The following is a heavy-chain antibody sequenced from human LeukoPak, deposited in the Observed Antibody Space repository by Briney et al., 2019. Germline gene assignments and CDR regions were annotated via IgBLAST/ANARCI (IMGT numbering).Heavy chain of an antibody. J-gene: IGHJ4*02. Sequence: PSETLSLTCTVSGGSISGSTYYWGWIRQPPGKGLEYIGYIYYSGSTNYNPSLKSRVTISVDTSKNQFSLKLSSVTAADTAVYYCVRTSGYSYGYADYWGQGTLVTVSS. V-gene: IGHV4-61*05. CDR1: GGSISGSTYY. CDR2: IYYSGST. D-gene: IGHD5-18*01. CDR3: VRTSGYSYGYADY.